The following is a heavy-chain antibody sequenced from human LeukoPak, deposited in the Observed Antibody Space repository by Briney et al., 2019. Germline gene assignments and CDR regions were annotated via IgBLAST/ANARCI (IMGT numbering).Heavy chain of an antibody. CDR1: GGSISSSNYY. J-gene: IGHJ4*02. D-gene: IGHD1-26*01. V-gene: IGHV4-39*07. Sequence: SETLPLTCTVSGGSISSSNYYWGWIRQPPGKGLEWIGSIYYSGSTYYNPSLKSRVTISVDTSKNQFSLKLSSVTAADTAVYYCARVDLGAKDYWGQGTLVTVSS. CDR3: ARVDLGAKDY. CDR2: IYYSGST.